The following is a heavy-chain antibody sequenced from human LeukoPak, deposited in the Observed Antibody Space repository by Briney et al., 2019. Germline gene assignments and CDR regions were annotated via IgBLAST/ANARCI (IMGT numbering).Heavy chain of an antibody. J-gene: IGHJ4*02. Sequence: PSETLSLTCTVSGGFISSYYWSWIRQPPGKGLEWIGYIYYSGSTNYNPSLKSRVTISVDTSKNQFSLKLSSVTAADTAVYYCARDPGYGVDYWGQGTLVTVSS. CDR3: ARDPGYGVDY. V-gene: IGHV4-59*01. CDR1: GGFISSYY. D-gene: IGHD5-12*01. CDR2: IYYSGST.